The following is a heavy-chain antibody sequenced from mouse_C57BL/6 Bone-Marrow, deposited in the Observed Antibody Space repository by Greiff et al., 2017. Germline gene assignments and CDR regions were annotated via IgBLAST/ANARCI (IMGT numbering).Heavy chain of an antibody. CDR3: ARDYGNSYFDY. D-gene: IGHD2-1*01. J-gene: IGHJ2*01. V-gene: IGHV1-54*01. CDR2: INPGSGGT. CDR1: GYAFTNYL. Sequence: VQLQQSGAELVRPGTSVKVSCKASGYAFTNYLIEWVKQRPGQGLEWIGVINPGSGGTNYNEKFKGKATLTADKSSSTAYMQLSSLTSEDSAVYFCARDYGNSYFDYWGQGTTLTVSS.